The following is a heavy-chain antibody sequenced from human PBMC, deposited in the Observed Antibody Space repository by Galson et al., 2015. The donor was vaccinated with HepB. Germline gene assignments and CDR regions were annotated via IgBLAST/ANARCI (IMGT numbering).Heavy chain of an antibody. J-gene: IGHJ5*02. CDR2: ISSSSSYI. CDR1: GFTFSSYS. Sequence: SLRLSCAASGFTFSSYSMNWVRQAPGKGLEWVSSISSSSSYIYYANSVKGRFTISRDNAKNSLFLQMNSLRAEDTAVYYCATTRSIWTPGWFDPWGQGILVTVSS. D-gene: IGHD3-3*02. CDR3: ATTRSIWTPGWFDP. V-gene: IGHV3-21*01.